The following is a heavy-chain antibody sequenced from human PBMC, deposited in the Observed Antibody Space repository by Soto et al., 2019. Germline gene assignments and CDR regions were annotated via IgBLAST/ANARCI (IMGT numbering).Heavy chain of an antibody. CDR1: GGTFSSYT. Sequence: ASVKVSCKASGGTFSSYTISWVRQAPGQGLEWMGRIIPNLGIANYAQKFQGRVTITADKSTSTAYMELSSLRSEDTAVYYCARDPPSIVVVPAAIGGWFDPWGQGTLVTVSS. J-gene: IGHJ5*02. CDR3: ARDPPSIVVVPAAIGGWFDP. CDR2: IIPNLGIA. V-gene: IGHV1-69*04. D-gene: IGHD2-2*01.